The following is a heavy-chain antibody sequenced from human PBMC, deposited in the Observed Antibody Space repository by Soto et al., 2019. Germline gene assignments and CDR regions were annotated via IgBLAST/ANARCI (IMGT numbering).Heavy chain of an antibody. V-gene: IGHV1-69*13. D-gene: IGHD3-22*01. CDR2: IIPIFGTA. Sequence: ASVKVSCKASGGTFSSYAISWVRQAPGQGLEWMGGIIPIFGTANYAQKFQGRVTITADESTSTAYMELSSLRSEDTAVYYCARDDYYDSSGHYYGSFDYWGQGTLVTVSS. CDR3: ARDDYYDSSGHYYGSFDY. J-gene: IGHJ4*02. CDR1: GGTFSSYA.